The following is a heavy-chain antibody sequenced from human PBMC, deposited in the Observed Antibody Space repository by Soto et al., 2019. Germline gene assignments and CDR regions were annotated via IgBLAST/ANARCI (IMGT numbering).Heavy chain of an antibody. Sequence: QITLKESGPTLVKPTQTLTLTCTFSGFSLSTSGVGVGWIRQPPGKALEWLALIYWDDDKRYNPSLKSRLTITDDTTNHQVVITTTIMAAVNAATYYGASRRRRLDNWFDPWGQGTLVTVSS. CDR2: IYWDDDK. CDR1: GFSLSTSGVG. D-gene: IGHD6-13*01. V-gene: IGHV2-5*02. J-gene: IGHJ5*02. CDR3: ASRRRRLDNWFDP.